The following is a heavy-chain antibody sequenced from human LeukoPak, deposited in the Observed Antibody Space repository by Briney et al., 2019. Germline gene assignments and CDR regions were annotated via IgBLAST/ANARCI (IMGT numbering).Heavy chain of an antibody. D-gene: IGHD2-15*01. Sequence: SETLSLTCKVSGGSISSSSYCWGWIRQPPGKGLEWIGSIYYSGNTHYTPSLKSRVTISIDTSKNQFSLRLSSVTAADTAVYYCARDQRYCSGGSCYQPPNWFDPWGQGTLVTVSS. CDR2: IYYSGNT. V-gene: IGHV4-39*07. CDR1: GGSISSSSYC. CDR3: ARDQRYCSGGSCYQPPNWFDP. J-gene: IGHJ5*02.